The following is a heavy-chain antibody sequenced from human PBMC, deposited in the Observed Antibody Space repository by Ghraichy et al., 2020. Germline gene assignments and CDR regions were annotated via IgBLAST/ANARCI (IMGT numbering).Heavy chain of an antibody. V-gene: IGHV1-18*01. Sequence: ASVKVSCRASGYIFSDHGISWVRQAPGQGLEWMGWISGYNGDTNYAQTLQDRVTLTTDTSTTTSYMEIRSLRPDDTAVYYCARDGHITTSIDYWGQGTLVTVSS. CDR2: ISGYNGDT. J-gene: IGHJ4*02. D-gene: IGHD1-1*01. CDR1: GYIFSDHG. CDR3: ARDGHITTSIDY.